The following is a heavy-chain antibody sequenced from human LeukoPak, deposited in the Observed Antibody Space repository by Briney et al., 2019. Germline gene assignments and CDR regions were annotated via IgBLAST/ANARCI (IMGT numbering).Heavy chain of an antibody. D-gene: IGHD2-2*01. V-gene: IGHV3-30*18. J-gene: IGHJ6*02. Sequence: GGSLRLSCAASGFSFSNYGMHWVRQAPGKWLEWVAVITYDGLTKYYADSVKGRFTISRDSSENRLHLQMSSLRAEDTAVYYCAKDLGSFCRSTSCYVYGMDVWGQGTTVTVSS. CDR3: AKDLGSFCRSTSCYVYGMDV. CDR1: GFSFSNYG. CDR2: ITYDGLTK.